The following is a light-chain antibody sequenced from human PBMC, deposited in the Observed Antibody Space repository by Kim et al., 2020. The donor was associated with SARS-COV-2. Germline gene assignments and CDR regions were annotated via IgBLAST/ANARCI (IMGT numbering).Light chain of an antibody. J-gene: IGKJ3*01. CDR2: DAS. Sequence: DVQMTQSPSSLSASVGDRVTITCQASQDISNSLNWYQQKPGKAPKLLIYDASNLETGVPSRFSGSGSGTDFTFTISTLQPEDIATYYGQQYDNLVTHGPGTKVEIK. CDR3: QQYDNLVT. V-gene: IGKV1-33*01. CDR1: QDISNS.